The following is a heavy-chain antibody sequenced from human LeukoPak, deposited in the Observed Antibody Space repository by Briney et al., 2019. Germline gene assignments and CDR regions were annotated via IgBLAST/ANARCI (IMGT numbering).Heavy chain of an antibody. CDR1: GRPFSIYY. V-gene: IGHV4-59*01. CDR2: IYYSGCT. Sequence: KPSEALSLTCTVSGRPFSIYYWRWLRESTGKGLEWIGYIYYSGCTNYNPSLKSRVTISVDTSKNQFSLKLSSVTAADTAVYYCARVGYDYVWGSYRYPPPAPVDYWGQGTLVTVSS. CDR3: ARVGYDYVWGSYRYPPPAPVDY. D-gene: IGHD3-16*02. J-gene: IGHJ4*02.